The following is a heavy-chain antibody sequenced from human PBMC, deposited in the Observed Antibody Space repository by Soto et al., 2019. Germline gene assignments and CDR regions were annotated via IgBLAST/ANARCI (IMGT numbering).Heavy chain of an antibody. J-gene: IGHJ6*02. CDR2: ISYDGSNK. Sequence: QVQLVESGGGVVQPGRSLRLSCAASGFTFSSYGMHWVRQAPGKGLEWVAVISYDGSNKYYADSVKGRFTISRDNSKNTLYLQMNRLRPNDTVVYYCAKDPGLVPYSSSWYDGLDWYGMDVWGQGTTVTVSS. V-gene: IGHV3-30*18. CDR1: GFTFSSYG. D-gene: IGHD6-13*01. CDR3: AKDPGLVPYSSSWYDGLDWYGMDV.